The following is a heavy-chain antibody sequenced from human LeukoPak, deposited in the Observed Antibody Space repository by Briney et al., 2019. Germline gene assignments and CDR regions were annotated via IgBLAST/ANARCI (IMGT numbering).Heavy chain of an antibody. J-gene: IGHJ4*02. CDR1: GDSFSSNSAA. CDR3: ARESGWVFDY. Sequence: SQTLSLTCALPGDSFSSNSAAWNWIRQSPSRGLEWLGSTYYRSKWYNDYAVPVKSRITINPDTSKNQFSLQLNSVTPEDTAVYYCARESGWVFDYWGQGTLVTVSS. D-gene: IGHD6-19*01. V-gene: IGHV6-1*01. CDR2: TYYRSKWYN.